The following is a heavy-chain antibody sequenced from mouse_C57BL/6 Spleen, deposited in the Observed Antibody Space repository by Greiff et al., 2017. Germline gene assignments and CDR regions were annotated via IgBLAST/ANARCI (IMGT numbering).Heavy chain of an antibody. V-gene: IGHV5-9-1*02. Sequence: EVQGVESGEGLVKPGGSLKLSCAASGFTFSSYAMSWVRQTPEKRLEWVAYISSGGDYIYYADTVKGRFTISRDNARNTLYLQMSSLKSEDTAMYYCTRSSPDYYGSSNFDYWGQGTTLTVSS. CDR2: ISSGGDYI. J-gene: IGHJ2*01. CDR1: GFTFSSYA. D-gene: IGHD1-1*01. CDR3: TRSSPDYYGSSNFDY.